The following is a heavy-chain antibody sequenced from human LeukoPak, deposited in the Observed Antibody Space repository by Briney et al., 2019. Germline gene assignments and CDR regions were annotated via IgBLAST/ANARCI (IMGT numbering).Heavy chain of an antibody. CDR3: ARGSLKTRYSSTFVAYFDY. CDR2: INPNSGGT. J-gene: IGHJ4*02. Sequence: ASVKVSCKASGYTFTGYYMHWVRQAPGQGLEWMGWINPNSGGTNYAQKFQGRVTMTRDTSISTAYMELGRLRSDDTAVYYCARGSLKTRYSSTFVAYFDYWGQGTLVTVSS. CDR1: GYTFTGYY. D-gene: IGHD2-2*01. V-gene: IGHV1-2*02.